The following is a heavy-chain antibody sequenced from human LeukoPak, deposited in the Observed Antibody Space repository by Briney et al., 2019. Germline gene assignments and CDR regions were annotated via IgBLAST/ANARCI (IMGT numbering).Heavy chain of an antibody. J-gene: IGHJ4*02. Sequence: PGGSLRLSCAASGFTFSSYWMSWVRQAPGKGLEWVANIKQDGSEKYYVDSVKGRFTISRDNAKNSLYLQMNSLRAEDTAVYYCARDSLSSSWYQDYWGRGTLVTVSS. D-gene: IGHD6-13*01. V-gene: IGHV3-7*01. CDR2: IKQDGSEK. CDR3: ARDSLSSSWYQDY. CDR1: GFTFSSYW.